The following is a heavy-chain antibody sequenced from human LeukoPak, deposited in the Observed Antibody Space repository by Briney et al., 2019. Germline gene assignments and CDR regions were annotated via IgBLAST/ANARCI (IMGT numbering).Heavy chain of an antibody. CDR1: GYTFTSNY. CDR3: ARDPFIAVAGTPLDY. Sequence: ASVKVSCKAFGYTFTSNYMHWVRQAPGQGPEWMGVISPSGGSTTYAQKFQGRVTLTRDMSTSTDYLELSSLRSEDTAVYYCARDPFIAVAGTPLDYWGQGTLVTVSS. CDR2: ISPSGGST. V-gene: IGHV1-46*01. J-gene: IGHJ4*02. D-gene: IGHD6-19*01.